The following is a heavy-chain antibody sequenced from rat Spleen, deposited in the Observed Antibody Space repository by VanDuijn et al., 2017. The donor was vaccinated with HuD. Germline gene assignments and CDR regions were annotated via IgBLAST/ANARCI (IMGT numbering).Heavy chain of an antibody. CDR3: ATDGAGDY. CDR2: ISTSGGST. J-gene: IGHJ2*01. D-gene: IGHD1-12*02. CDR1: GFTFSYHY. V-gene: IGHV5-25*01. Sequence: EVQLVESGGGLVQPGRSMKLSCTASGFTFSYHYMAWVRQAPAKGLEWVASISTSGGSTYYRDSVKGRFTISRDNAKSTLYLQLDSLRSEDTATYYCATDGAGDYWGQGVMVTVSS.